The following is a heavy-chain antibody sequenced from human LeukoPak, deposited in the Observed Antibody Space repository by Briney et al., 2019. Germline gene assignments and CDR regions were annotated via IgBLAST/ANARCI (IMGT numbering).Heavy chain of an antibody. Sequence: ASVKVSCKASGYTFTSYDINWVRQATGQGLEWMGWMNPNSGNTGYAQKFQGRVTMTRNTSISTAYMELSSLRSEDTAVYYCAMYDYVWGSYRYAFDIWGQGTMVTVSS. CDR2: MNPNSGNT. J-gene: IGHJ3*02. CDR1: GYTFTSYD. CDR3: AMYDYVWGSYRYAFDI. D-gene: IGHD3-16*02. V-gene: IGHV1-8*01.